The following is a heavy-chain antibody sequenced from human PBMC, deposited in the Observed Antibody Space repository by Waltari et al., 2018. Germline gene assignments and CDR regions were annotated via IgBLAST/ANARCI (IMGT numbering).Heavy chain of an antibody. J-gene: IGHJ3*02. D-gene: IGHD3-10*01. Sequence: QVQLQESGPGLVKPSQTLSLTCTVSGGSISSGDYYWSWIRQPPGKGLEWIGYIYYSGSTYYNPSLKIRVTISVDTSKNQFSLKLSSVTAADTAVYYCARDECSRLCYGSGRGAFDIWGQGTMVTVSS. CDR1: GGSISSGDYY. V-gene: IGHV4-30-4*08. CDR3: ARDECSRLCYGSGRGAFDI. CDR2: IYYSGST.